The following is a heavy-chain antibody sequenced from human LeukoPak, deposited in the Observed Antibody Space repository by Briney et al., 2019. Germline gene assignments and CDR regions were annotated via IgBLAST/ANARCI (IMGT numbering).Heavy chain of an antibody. V-gene: IGHV4-59*01. Sequence: PSETLSLTCTVSGGSISSYYWSWIRQPPGKGLEWIGYIYYSGSTNYNPSLKSRVTISVDTSKNQFSLKLSSVTAADTAVYYCARSGAAAGYYYYGMDVWGQGTTVTVSS. D-gene: IGHD6-13*01. J-gene: IGHJ6*02. CDR1: GGSISSYY. CDR2: IYYSGST. CDR3: ARSGAAAGYYYYGMDV.